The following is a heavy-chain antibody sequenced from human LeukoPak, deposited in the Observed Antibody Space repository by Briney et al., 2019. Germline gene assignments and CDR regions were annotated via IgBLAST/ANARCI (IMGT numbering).Heavy chain of an antibody. J-gene: IGHJ6*03. CDR1: GFTFSYYS. Sequence: PGGSLRLSCAAYGFTFSYYSMNWVRQAPGRGLEWVSCISSSSSLIFYSDSVRGRFTISRDNAKNLLYLHMNSLRVEDTAVYYCAKVDRGDYSSSPVPYYNYYMNVWGKGTTVTVSS. CDR2: ISSSSSLI. CDR3: AKVDRGDYSSSPVPYYNYYMNV. D-gene: IGHD6-13*01. V-gene: IGHV3-21*01.